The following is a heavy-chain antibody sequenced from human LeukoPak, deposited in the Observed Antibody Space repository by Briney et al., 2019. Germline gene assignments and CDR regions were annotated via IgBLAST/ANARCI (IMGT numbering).Heavy chain of an antibody. D-gene: IGHD3-3*01. Sequence: ASVKVSCKASGYTFTSYGISWVRQAPGQGLEWMGWISAYNGNTNYAQKLQGRVTMTTDTSTSTAYMELRSLRSDDTAVYYCARGVTIFGVVNGFDYWGQGTLVTVSS. CDR2: ISAYNGNT. J-gene: IGHJ4*02. CDR1: GYTFTSYG. CDR3: ARGVTIFGVVNGFDY. V-gene: IGHV1-18*01.